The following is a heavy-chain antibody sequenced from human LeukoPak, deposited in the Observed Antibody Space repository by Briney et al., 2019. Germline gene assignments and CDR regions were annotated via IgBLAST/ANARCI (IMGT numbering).Heavy chain of an antibody. Sequence: SETLSLTCTVSGSSISSYYWSWIRQPPGKGLEWIGYIYYSGSTNYNPSLKSRVTISVDTSKNQFSLKLSSVTAADTAVYYCARGIPLAYYDILTGYPTTIFDYWGQGTLVTVSS. D-gene: IGHD3-9*01. J-gene: IGHJ4*02. CDR2: IYYSGST. CDR1: GSSISSYY. CDR3: ARGIPLAYYDILTGYPTTIFDY. V-gene: IGHV4-59*01.